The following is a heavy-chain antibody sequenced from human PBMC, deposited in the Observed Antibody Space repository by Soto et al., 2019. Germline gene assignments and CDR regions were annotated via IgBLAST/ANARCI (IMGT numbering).Heavy chain of an antibody. D-gene: IGHD1-26*01. CDR2: IIPIFGTA. Sequence: QVQLVQSGAEVKKPGSSVKVSCKASGGTFSSYAISWVRQAPGQGLEWMGGIIPIFGTANYAQKFQGRVTITADESTSPPYLELSRLRSEDTAVYYCARGPDGGGRSFDYWGQGSLVTVSS. CDR1: GGTFSSYA. CDR3: ARGPDGGGRSFDY. J-gene: IGHJ4*02. V-gene: IGHV1-69*12.